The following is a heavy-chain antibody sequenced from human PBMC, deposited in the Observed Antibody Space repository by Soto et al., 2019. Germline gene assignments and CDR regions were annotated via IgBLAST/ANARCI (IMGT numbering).Heavy chain of an antibody. D-gene: IGHD3-3*01. CDR3: ARDRDFGVVITTYYYYGMDV. V-gene: IGHV3-30-3*01. CDR1: GFTFSSYA. J-gene: IGHJ6*02. CDR2: ISYDGSNK. Sequence: GGSLRLSCAASGFTFSSYAMHWVRQAPGKGLEWVAVISYDGSNKYYADSVKGRFTISRDNSKNTLYLQMNSLRAEDTAVYYCARDRDFGVVITTYYYYGMDVWGQGTTVTVSS.